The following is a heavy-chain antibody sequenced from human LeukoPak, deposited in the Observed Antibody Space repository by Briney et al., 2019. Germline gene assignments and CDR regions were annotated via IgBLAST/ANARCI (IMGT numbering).Heavy chain of an antibody. CDR1: GYIFTSYY. Sequence: VASVKVSCKASGYIFTSYYMHWVRQAPGQGLEWMGIINPYGGSTSYAQKLQGRVTVTGDTSTSTVYMELSGLRSEDAAVYYCARTMVRGVNHYFDYWGQGTLVTVSA. V-gene: IGHV1-46*01. CDR2: INPYGGST. CDR3: ARTMVRGVNHYFDY. J-gene: IGHJ4*02. D-gene: IGHD3-10*01.